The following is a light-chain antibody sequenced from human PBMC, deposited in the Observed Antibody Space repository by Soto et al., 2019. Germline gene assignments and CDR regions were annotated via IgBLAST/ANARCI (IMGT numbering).Light chain of an antibody. V-gene: IGKV1-17*01. CDR2: AAS. J-gene: IGKJ2*01. Sequence: DIQMTQSPSSLSASLGDRVTITCRASQSVSSYLDWYQQKPGIARNRLISAASTLQSGVPSRFSGSGSETEFTLTFTSLQPEDSATYYCQQRNSYPRTFGQGTKVDIK. CDR1: QSVSSY. CDR3: QQRNSYPRT.